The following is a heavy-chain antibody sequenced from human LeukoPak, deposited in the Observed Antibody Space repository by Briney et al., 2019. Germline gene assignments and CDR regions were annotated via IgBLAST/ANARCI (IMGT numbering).Heavy chain of an antibody. CDR2: ITYSGGST. J-gene: IGHJ4*02. CDR1: GFSFSDYA. V-gene: IGHV3-23*01. Sequence: PGGSLRFSCAASGFSFSDYAMNWVRQAPGKGLEWVSTITYSGGSTYYAESVKGRFTISRDNSKNTLYLQMNSLRAEDMAVYYCAKGYSGSGTYMYYFDYWGQGTLVTVSS. CDR3: AKGYSGSGTYMYYFDY. D-gene: IGHD3-10*01.